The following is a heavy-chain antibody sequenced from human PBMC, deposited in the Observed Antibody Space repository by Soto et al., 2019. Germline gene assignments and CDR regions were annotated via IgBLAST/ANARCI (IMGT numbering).Heavy chain of an antibody. CDR2: IYHSGST. V-gene: IGHV4-4*02. Sequence: SETLSLTCAVSGGSISSSNWWSWVRQPPGKGLEWIGEIYHSGSTNYNPSLKSRVTISVDKSKNQFSLKLSSVTAADTAVYYCARDARVVPAARPDNWFDPWGQGTLVTVSS. CDR1: GGSISSSNW. D-gene: IGHD2-2*01. CDR3: ARDARVVPAARPDNWFDP. J-gene: IGHJ5*02.